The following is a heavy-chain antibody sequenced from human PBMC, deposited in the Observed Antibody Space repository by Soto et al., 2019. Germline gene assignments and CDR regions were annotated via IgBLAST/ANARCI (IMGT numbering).Heavy chain of an antibody. CDR3: TSRGYSYDPLDY. V-gene: IGHV3-49*04. Sequence: RSLTLSWTPSAFTLADYATSCVRQAPGRGSEWVGFIISKAYGGTTKYAAAVKGRFTIPTDDSPSLAYLQMSSLKTDDTAVYYCTSRGYSYDPLDYWGQGTMVTVSS. CDR1: AFTLADYA. CDR2: IISKAYGGTT. D-gene: IGHD5-18*01. J-gene: IGHJ4*02.